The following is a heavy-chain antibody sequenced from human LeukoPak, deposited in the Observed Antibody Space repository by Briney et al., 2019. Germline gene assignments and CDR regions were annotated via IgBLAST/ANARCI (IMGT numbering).Heavy chain of an antibody. V-gene: IGHV1-18*01. Sequence: ASVKVSCKPSGYASNAYGISWVRQAPGRGLEWLGWISGYNYKTNYAQMFRGRVTMTIDTSTITAYMELRSLASDDTAVYYCARDKSVATAPRHPFDYWGQGTLITVSS. J-gene: IGHJ4*02. CDR3: ARDKSVATAPRHPFDY. D-gene: IGHD5-12*01. CDR2: ISGYNYKT. CDR1: GYASNAYG.